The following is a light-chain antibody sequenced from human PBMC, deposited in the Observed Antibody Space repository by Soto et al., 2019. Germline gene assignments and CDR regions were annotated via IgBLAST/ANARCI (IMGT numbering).Light chain of an antibody. V-gene: IGKV1-39*01. J-gene: IGKJ4*01. CDR1: QSISGS. CDR3: QQVNVYPST. CDR2: GAS. Sequence: DKQTTQSPSSLSASQRDRDTIPCRASQSISGSLNWYQQKPGKAPKLLIYGASTLHSGVPSRFSGGGSGTDFTLTISSLQPEDFATYYCQQVNVYPSTFGGGTKVDIK.